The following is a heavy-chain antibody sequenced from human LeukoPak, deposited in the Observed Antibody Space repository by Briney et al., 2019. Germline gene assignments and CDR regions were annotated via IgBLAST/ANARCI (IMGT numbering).Heavy chain of an antibody. V-gene: IGHV4-34*01. D-gene: IGHD5-18*01. CDR2: INHSGST. CDR1: GGSFSGYY. Sequence: SETLSLTCAVYGGSFSGYYWSWIRQPPGKGLEWIGKINHSGSTNYNPSLKSRVTISVDTSKNQFSLKLSSVTAADTAVYYCARRNGRNTAIDYWGQGTLVTVSS. CDR3: ARRNGRNTAIDY. J-gene: IGHJ4*02.